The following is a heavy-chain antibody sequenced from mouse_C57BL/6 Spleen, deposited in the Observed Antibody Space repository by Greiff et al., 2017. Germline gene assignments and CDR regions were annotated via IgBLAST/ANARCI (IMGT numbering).Heavy chain of an antibody. CDR2: IDPSDSYT. CDR3: ARVGLYDGYYGYAMDY. J-gene: IGHJ4*01. Sequence: VQGVESGAELAKPGASVKLSCKASGYTFTSYWMQWVKQRPGQGLEWIGEIDPSDSYTNYNQKFKGKATLTVDTSSSTAYMQLSSLTSEDSAVYYCARVGLYDGYYGYAMDYWGQGTSVTVSS. V-gene: IGHV1-50*01. D-gene: IGHD2-3*01. CDR1: GYTFTSYW.